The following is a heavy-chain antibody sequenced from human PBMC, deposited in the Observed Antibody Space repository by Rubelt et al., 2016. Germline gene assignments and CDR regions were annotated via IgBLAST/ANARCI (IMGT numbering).Heavy chain of an antibody. CDR2: ISGSGGST. CDR1: GFTFSSYA. J-gene: IGHJ4*02. Sequence: EVQLLESGGGLVQPGGSLRLSCAASGFTFSSYAMSWVRQAPGKVLDWVSAISGSGGSTYYADSVKGRFTISRDNSKNTLYLQMSSLRAEDTAVYYCATVYYDSSGYYPTFDYWGQGTLVTVSS. CDR3: ATVYYDSSGYYPTFDY. V-gene: IGHV3-23*01. D-gene: IGHD3-22*01.